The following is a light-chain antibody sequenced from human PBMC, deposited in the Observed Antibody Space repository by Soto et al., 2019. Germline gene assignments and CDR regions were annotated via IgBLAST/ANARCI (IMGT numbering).Light chain of an antibody. J-gene: IGKJ1*01. Sequence: DIQLTQSPSTLSGSVGDRVTITCRASQTISSWLAWYQQKPGKAPKLLIYKASTLKSGVTSRFSGSGSGTEFTLTIGSLQPDDFATYYCQHYNSYSEAFGQGTKVEL. CDR2: KAS. V-gene: IGKV1-5*03. CDR3: QHYNSYSEA. CDR1: QTISSW.